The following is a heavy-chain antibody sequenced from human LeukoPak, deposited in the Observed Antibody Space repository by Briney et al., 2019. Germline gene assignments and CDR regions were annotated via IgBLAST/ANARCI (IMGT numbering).Heavy chain of an antibody. V-gene: IGHV1-2*02. CDR1: GYSFTAYF. D-gene: IGHD2-15*01. CDR2: IDPNSGGT. J-gene: IGHJ1*01. CDR3: ARGGGGLQH. Sequence: ASVKVSCKTSGYSFTAYFMHWVRLAPGQGLEWMGWIDPNSGGTNYAQKFQGRVTMTRDTSISTAHMELSSLMSDDTAIYYCARGGGGLQHWGQGTLVTVSS.